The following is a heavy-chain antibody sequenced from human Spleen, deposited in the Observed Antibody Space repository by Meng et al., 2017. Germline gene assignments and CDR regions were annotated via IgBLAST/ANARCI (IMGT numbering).Heavy chain of an antibody. CDR2: IYPGDSDT. CDR3: ARGLDYGDYAVLGL. V-gene: IGHV5-51*01. J-gene: IGHJ4*02. D-gene: IGHD4-17*01. CDR1: GYNFTNYW. Sequence: GESLKISCKGSGYNFTNYWIGWVRQTPGKGLEWMGIIYPGDSDTRYSPSFQGQVTISVDKSITTAYMQWSSLKALDTAMYYCARGLDYGDYAVLGLWGQGTLVTVSS.